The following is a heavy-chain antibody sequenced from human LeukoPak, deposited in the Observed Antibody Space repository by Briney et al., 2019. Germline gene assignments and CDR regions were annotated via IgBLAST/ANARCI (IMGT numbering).Heavy chain of an antibody. Sequence: GGSLRLSCAASGFTFSSYALSWVRQAPGKGLEWVSTVSGSGGSTHYADSVKGRFTISRDNSKNTLYLQMNSLRAEDTAVYYCARGDSSSWSPDYWGQGTLVTVSS. CDR2: VSGSGGST. CDR1: GFTFSSYA. J-gene: IGHJ4*02. D-gene: IGHD6-13*01. V-gene: IGHV3-23*01. CDR3: ARGDSSSWSPDY.